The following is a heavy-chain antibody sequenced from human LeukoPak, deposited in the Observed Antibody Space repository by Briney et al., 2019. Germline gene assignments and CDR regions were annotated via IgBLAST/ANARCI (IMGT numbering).Heavy chain of an antibody. D-gene: IGHD1-14*01. J-gene: IGHJ4*02. Sequence: GGSLRLPCAASGFTFSNYAMSWVRQAPGKGLEWVSGISGNGGYTYYADSVKGRFTISRDNSKKMLYLQMNSLRAEDTAVYYCAKGPERSDRGYSDYWGQGTPVTVSS. CDR1: GFTFSNYA. CDR2: ISGNGGYT. V-gene: IGHV3-23*01. CDR3: AKGPERSDRGYSDY.